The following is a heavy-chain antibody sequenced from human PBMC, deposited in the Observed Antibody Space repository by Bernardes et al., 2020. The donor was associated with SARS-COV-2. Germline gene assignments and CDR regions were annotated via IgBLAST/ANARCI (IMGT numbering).Heavy chain of an antibody. D-gene: IGHD3-10*01. J-gene: IGHJ5*02. CDR3: ARDGDYYGSGSYSNWFDP. CDR1: GGSISSSNW. CDR2: IYHSGST. Sequence: SETLSLTCAVSGGSISSSNWWSWVRQPPGKGLEWIGEIYHSGSTNYNPSLKSRVTISVDKSKNQFSLKLSSVTAADTAVYYCARDGDYYGSGSYSNWFDPWGQGTLVTVSS. V-gene: IGHV4-4*02.